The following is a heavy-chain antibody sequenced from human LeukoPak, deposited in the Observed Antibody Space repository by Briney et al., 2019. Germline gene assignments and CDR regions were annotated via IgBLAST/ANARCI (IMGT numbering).Heavy chain of an antibody. CDR2: ISGSGGST. J-gene: IGHJ3*02. D-gene: IGHD3-22*01. V-gene: IGHV3-23*01. CDR3: AKVGTMIVVVDAFDI. Sequence: GGSLRLSCAASGFTFSSYAMSWVRQAPGKGPEWVSAISGSGGSTYYADSVKGRFTISRDNSKNTLYLQMNSLRAEDTAVYYCAKVGTMIVVVDAFDIWGQGTMVTVSS. CDR1: GFTFSSYA.